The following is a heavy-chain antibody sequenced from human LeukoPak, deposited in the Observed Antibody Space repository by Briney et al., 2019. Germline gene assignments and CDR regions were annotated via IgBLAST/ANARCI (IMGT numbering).Heavy chain of an antibody. V-gene: IGHV4-34*01. CDR2: INHSGST. J-gene: IGHJ5*02. CDR1: GGSFSGYY. Sequence: SETLSLTCALYGGSFSGYYWSWIRQPPGKGLEWIGEINHSGSTNYNPSLKSRVTISVDTSKNQFSLKLSSVTAADTAVYYCARDQYFDPWGQGTLVTVSS. CDR3: ARDQYFDP.